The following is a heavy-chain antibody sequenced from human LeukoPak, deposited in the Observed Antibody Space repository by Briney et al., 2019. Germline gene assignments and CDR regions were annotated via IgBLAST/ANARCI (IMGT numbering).Heavy chain of an antibody. CDR3: ARARIYYDSSARWFDP. CDR1: ESTFKTYS. J-gene: IGHJ5*02. D-gene: IGHD3-22*01. V-gene: IGHV3-48*04. Sequence: GGSLRLSCAASESTFKTYSMNWVRQAPGKGLEWGSTIDSSSSTIYYADSVKGRFTISRDNAKNSLYLQMNSLRAEDTAVYYCARARIYYDSSARWFDPWGQGTLVTVSS. CDR2: IDSSSSTI.